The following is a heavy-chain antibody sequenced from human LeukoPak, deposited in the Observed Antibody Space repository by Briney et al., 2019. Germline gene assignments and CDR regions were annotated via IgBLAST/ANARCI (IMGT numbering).Heavy chain of an antibody. D-gene: IGHD6-19*01. J-gene: IGHJ3*02. V-gene: IGHV3-9*01. CDR2: ISWNSGSI. CDR3: AKDITSIAVAHNAFDI. Sequence: PGRSLRLSCAASGFTFDDYAMHWVRQAPGKGLEWVSGISWNSGSIGYADSVKGRFTISRDNAKNSLYLQMNSLRAEGTALYYCAKDITSIAVAHNAFDIWGQGTMVTVSS. CDR1: GFTFDDYA.